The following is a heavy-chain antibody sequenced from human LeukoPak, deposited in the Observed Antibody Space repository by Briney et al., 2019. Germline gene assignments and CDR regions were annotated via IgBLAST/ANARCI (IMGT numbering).Heavy chain of an antibody. CDR3: ARDGGRDAFDI. CDR2: IYYSGST. J-gene: IGHJ3*02. CDR1: GGSIRSYY. V-gene: IGHV4-59*01. Sequence: SETLSLTCTVSGGSIRSYYWSWIRQPQGKGLEWIGYIYYSGSTNYNPSLKSRVTISVDTSKNQFSLKLSSVTAADTAVYYCARDGGRDAFDIWGQGTIVTVSS.